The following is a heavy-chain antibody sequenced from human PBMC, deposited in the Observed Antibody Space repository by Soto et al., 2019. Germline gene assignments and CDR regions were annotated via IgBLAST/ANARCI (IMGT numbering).Heavy chain of an antibody. Sequence: SETLSLTCTVSGGSISSSSYYWGWIRQPPGKGLEWIGSIYYSGSTYYNPSLKSRVTISVDTSKNQFSLKLSSVTAADTAVYYCARNFLSVAGTGGRGYWGQGTLVTVSS. CDR1: GGSISSSSYY. D-gene: IGHD6-19*01. CDR2: IYYSGST. CDR3: ARNFLSVAGTGGRGY. V-gene: IGHV4-39*01. J-gene: IGHJ4*02.